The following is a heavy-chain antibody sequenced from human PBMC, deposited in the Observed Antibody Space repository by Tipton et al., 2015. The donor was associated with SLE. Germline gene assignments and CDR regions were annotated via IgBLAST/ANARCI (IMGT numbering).Heavy chain of an antibody. CDR1: GGSISSYY. CDR3: ARDGWGITMVQDGMDV. Sequence: LRLSCTVSGGSISSYYWSWIRQPAGKGLEWIGRIYTSGSTNYNPSLKSRVTMSVDTSKNQFSLKLSSVTAADTAVYYCARDGWGITMVQDGMDVWGQGTTVPVSS. D-gene: IGHD3-10*01. J-gene: IGHJ6*02. V-gene: IGHV4-4*07. CDR2: IYTSGST.